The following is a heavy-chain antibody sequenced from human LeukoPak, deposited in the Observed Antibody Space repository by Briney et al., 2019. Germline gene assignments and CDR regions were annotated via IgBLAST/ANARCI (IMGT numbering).Heavy chain of an antibody. CDR2: IIPIFGTA. D-gene: IGHD3-22*01. Sequence: ASVKVSCKASGGTFSSYAISWVRQAPGQGLEWMGGIIPIFGTANYAQKFQGRVTITTDESTSTAYMELSSLRSEDTAVYYCARRSDSSGYYLSDAFDIWGQGTVVTVSS. CDR3: ARRSDSSGYYLSDAFDI. J-gene: IGHJ3*02. V-gene: IGHV1-69*05. CDR1: GGTFSSYA.